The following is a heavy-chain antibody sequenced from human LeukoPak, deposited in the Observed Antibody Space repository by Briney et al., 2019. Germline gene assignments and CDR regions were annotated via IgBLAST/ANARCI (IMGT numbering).Heavy chain of an antibody. Sequence: PSETLSLTCSVSGASISDFYWTWIRQPPGKGLEWIGYISYSGSTHYNPSLTSRVTMFLDTSRNEFSLKLSSVTAADTAVYFCARDRGYDPIGYNWFDPWGQGTLVTVSS. D-gene: IGHD5-12*01. V-gene: IGHV4-59*01. CDR2: ISYSGST. CDR3: ARDRGYDPIGYNWFDP. J-gene: IGHJ5*02. CDR1: GASISDFY.